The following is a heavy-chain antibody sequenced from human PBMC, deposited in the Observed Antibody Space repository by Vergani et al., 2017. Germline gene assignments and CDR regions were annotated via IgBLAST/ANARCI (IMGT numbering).Heavy chain of an antibody. D-gene: IGHD6-13*01. CDR3: ARAGAAAGTGWFDP. Sequence: QVQLQQWGAGLLQPSETLSLTCAVYGGSFSGYYWSWIRQPPGKGLEWIGEINHSGSTNYNPSLKSRVTISVDTSKNQFSLKLSSVTAADTSVYYCARAGAAAGTGWFDPWGQGTLVTVSS. CDR1: GGSFSGYY. CDR2: INHSGST. J-gene: IGHJ5*02. V-gene: IGHV4-34*01.